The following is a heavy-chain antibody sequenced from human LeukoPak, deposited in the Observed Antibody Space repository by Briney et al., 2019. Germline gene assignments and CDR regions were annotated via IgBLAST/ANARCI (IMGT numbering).Heavy chain of an antibody. V-gene: IGHV4-59*01. CDR3: AREDSGTSIEY. Sequence: SETLSLTCTVSGGSITSYYYTWIRQPPGKGLEWIGYIYYSGNTNYNPSLKSRVTMSLDMSKNQFSLRLTSVTAADTAVYYCAREDSGTSIEYWGQGTLVTVSS. CDR1: GGSITSYY. D-gene: IGHD1-26*01. CDR2: IYYSGNT. J-gene: IGHJ4*01.